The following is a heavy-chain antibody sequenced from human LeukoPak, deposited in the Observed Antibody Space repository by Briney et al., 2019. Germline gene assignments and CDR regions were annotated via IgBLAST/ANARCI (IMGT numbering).Heavy chain of an antibody. CDR3: ARDAIVGATETFDY. Sequence: SETLSLTCAVYGGSFSGYYWSWIRQPPGKGLEWIGEINHSGGTNYNPSLKSRVTISVDTSKNQFSLKLSSVTAADTAVYYCARDAIVGATETFDYWGQGTLVTVSS. D-gene: IGHD1-26*01. V-gene: IGHV4-34*01. CDR2: INHSGGT. J-gene: IGHJ4*02. CDR1: GGSFSGYY.